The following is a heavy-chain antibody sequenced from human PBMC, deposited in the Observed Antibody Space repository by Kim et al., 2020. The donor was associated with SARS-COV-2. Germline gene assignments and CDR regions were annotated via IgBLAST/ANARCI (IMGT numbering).Heavy chain of an antibody. CDR2: FIPIFGTP. Sequence: SVKVSCKASGGTFSNYAISWVRQAPGQGLEWMGGFIPIFGTPDYTQKFQGRVTITTDESRSTTYMELSSLRSEDTAVYYCARGKITMTSQTNYFYHGMGVWGQGTTITVSS. V-gene: IGHV1-69*05. CDR3: ARGKITMTSQTNYFYHGMGV. J-gene: IGHJ6*02. CDR1: GGTFSNYA. D-gene: IGHD3-3*01.